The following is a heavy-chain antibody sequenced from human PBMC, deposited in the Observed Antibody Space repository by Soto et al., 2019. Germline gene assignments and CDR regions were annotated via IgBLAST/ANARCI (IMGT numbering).Heavy chain of an antibody. CDR2: IVVGSGDT. V-gene: IGHV1-58*01. CDR3: AAYSDGWTGFDY. D-gene: IGHD6-25*01. Sequence: SVKVSCKASGFTFSTSAVQWVRQARGQRLEWIGWIVVGSGDTKYTQKFQERVTISRDMSTSTAYMELSSLGSEDTAVYFCAAYSDGWTGFDYWGQGTLVTVSS. CDR1: GFTFSTSA. J-gene: IGHJ4*02.